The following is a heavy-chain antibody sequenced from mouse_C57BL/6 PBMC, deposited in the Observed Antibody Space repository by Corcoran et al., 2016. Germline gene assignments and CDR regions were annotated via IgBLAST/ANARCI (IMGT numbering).Heavy chain of an antibody. CDR2: IYPGSGNT. Sequence: QVQLKQSGAELVRPGASVKLSCKASGYTFTDYYINWVKQRPGQGLEWIARIYPGSGNTYYNEKFKGKATLTAEKSSSTAYMQLSSLTSEDSAVYFCARSGRDAFDYWGQGTTLTVSS. CDR3: ARSGRDAFDY. D-gene: IGHD4-1*01. J-gene: IGHJ2*01. V-gene: IGHV1-76*01. CDR1: GYTFTDYY.